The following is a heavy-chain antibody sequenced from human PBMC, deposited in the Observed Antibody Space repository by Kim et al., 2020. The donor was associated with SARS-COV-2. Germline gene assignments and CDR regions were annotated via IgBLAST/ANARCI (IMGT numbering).Heavy chain of an antibody. J-gene: IGHJ4*02. CDR3: ARDGQGGKGLDY. CDR1: GFTFSSYG. D-gene: IGHD2-15*01. CDR2: IWYDGSNK. Sequence: GGSLRLSCAASGFTFSSYGMHWVRQAPGKGLEWVAVIWYDGSNKYYADSVKGRFTISRDNSKNTLYLQMNSLRAEDTAVYYCARDGQGGKGLDYWGQGTLVTVSS. V-gene: IGHV3-33*01.